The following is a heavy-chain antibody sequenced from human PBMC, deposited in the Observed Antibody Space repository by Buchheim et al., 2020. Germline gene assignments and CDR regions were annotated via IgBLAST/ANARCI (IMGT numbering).Heavy chain of an antibody. CDR2: ISGSGGST. V-gene: IGHV3-23*01. CDR3: AKDLQFIVGAPN. CDR1: GFTFSTYA. Sequence: EVQMLESGGGLVQPGGSLRLSCAASGFTFSTYAMTWVRQAPGKGLEWVSAISGSGGSTYYADSVKGRFNISRDNSKNTLYLQMNSLRAEDTAVYFCAKDLQFIVGAPNWGQGTL. D-gene: IGHD1-26*01. J-gene: IGHJ4*02.